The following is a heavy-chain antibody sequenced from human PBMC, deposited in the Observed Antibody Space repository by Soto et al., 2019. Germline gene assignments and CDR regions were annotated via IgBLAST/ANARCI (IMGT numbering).Heavy chain of an antibody. CDR2: IFSSGST. Sequence: SETLSLTCTVSGGSINTFFWSWVRQPAGKGLEWIGRIFSSGSTSFNPSLESRVAMSVDTSKNHFSLNLSSVTAADMAVYYCAREGSYSAYNFAHGIQLWSFDFWGQGALVTVSS. J-gene: IGHJ4*02. CDR1: GGSINTFF. V-gene: IGHV4-4*07. CDR3: AREGSYSAYNFAHGIQLWSFDF. D-gene: IGHD5-12*01.